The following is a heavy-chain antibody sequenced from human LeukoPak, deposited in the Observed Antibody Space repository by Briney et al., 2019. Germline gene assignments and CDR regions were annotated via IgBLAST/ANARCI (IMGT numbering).Heavy chain of an antibody. CDR3: ARDRRYCSSTSCYRTFDY. J-gene: IGHJ4*02. CDR1: GESFSGYY. CDR2: INHSGST. Sequence: SETLTLTCAVYGESFSGYYWSWIRQPPGKGLEWIGEINHSGSTNYNPSLKSRVTISVDTSKNQFSLKLSSVTAADTAVYHCARDRRYCSSTSCYRTFDYWGQGTLVTVSS. V-gene: IGHV4-34*01. D-gene: IGHD2-2*01.